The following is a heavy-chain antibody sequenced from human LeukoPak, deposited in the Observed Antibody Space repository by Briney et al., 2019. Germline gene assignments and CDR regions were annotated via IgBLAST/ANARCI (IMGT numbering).Heavy chain of an antibody. CDR3: ARLAAAGRDNWFDP. CDR1: GCSISSGGYY. CDR2: IYYSGST. D-gene: IGHD6-13*01. Sequence: SQTLSLTCTVSGCSISSGGYYWSWIRQHPGKGLEWIGYIYYSGSTYYNPSLKSRVTITVDTSKNQFSLKLSSVTAADTAVYYCARLAAAGRDNWFDPWGQGTLVTVSS. V-gene: IGHV4-31*03. J-gene: IGHJ5*02.